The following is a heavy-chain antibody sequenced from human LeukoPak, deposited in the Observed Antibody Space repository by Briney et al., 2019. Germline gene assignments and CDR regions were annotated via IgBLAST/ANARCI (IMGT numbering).Heavy chain of an antibody. Sequence: GGSLRLSCAASGFTFSNAWMSWVRQAPGKGLEWVAFIWYDGSNKYYADSVKGRFTISRDNSKNTLYLQMNSLRAEDTAVYYCAKRSSLPGAFDIWGQGTMVTVSS. CDR2: IWYDGSNK. V-gene: IGHV3-30*02. CDR1: GFTFSNAW. CDR3: AKRSSLPGAFDI. D-gene: IGHD3-10*01. J-gene: IGHJ3*02.